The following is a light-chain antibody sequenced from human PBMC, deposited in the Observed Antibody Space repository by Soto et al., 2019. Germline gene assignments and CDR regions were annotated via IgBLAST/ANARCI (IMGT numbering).Light chain of an antibody. CDR1: SRDVGGYNY. Sequence: QSALTQPPSASGSPGQSVTISCTGTSRDVGGYNYVSWYQQHPGKAPKLMIYEVTKRPSGVPDRFSGSKSGSTASLTVSGLQAEDEADYYCSSYAGSNNFVFGGGTKLTVL. CDR3: SSYAGSNNFV. J-gene: IGLJ2*01. V-gene: IGLV2-8*01. CDR2: EVT.